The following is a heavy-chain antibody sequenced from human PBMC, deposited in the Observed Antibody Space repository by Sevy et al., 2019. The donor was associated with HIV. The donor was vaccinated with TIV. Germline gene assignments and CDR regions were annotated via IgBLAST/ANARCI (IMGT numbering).Heavy chain of an antibody. CDR2: INPSGGST. CDR3: AREEDAFDI. Sequence: ASVKVSCKASGYTVTSYYMHWVRQAPGQGLEWMGKINPSGGSTSYAQKFQGRVTMTRDTSTSTFYMELSSLISEDTAVYYCAREEDAFDIWGQGTMVTVSS. CDR1: GYTVTSYY. J-gene: IGHJ3*02. V-gene: IGHV1-46*01.